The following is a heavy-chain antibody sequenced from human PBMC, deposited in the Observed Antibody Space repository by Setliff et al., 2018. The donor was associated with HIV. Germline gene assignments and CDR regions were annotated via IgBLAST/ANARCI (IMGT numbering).Heavy chain of an antibody. CDR3: ARGRSCSSSSCYLVYYYYYGMDVWGRDYLDY. Sequence: ETLSLTCAVYGGSFSGYYWSWIRQPPGKGLEWIGEIIHTGSTNYNPSLKSRVTISVDTSKNQFSLRLSSVTAADTAVYYCARGRSCSSSSCYLVYYYYYGMDVWGRDYLDYWGQGTLVTVSS. D-gene: IGHD2-2*01. CDR1: GGSFSGYY. CDR2: IIHTGST. V-gene: IGHV4-34*01. J-gene: IGHJ4*02.